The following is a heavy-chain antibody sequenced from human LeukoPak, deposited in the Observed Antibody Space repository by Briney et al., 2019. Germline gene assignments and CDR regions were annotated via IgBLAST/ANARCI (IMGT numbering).Heavy chain of an antibody. J-gene: IGHJ5*02. D-gene: IGHD1-26*01. CDR2: IIPIFGTA. Sequence: SVKVSCKASGGTFSSYAISWVRQAPGQGLEWMGGIIPIFGTANYAQKFQGRVTITADESTSTAYMELSSLRAEDTAVYYCARDPLRIVGAKGWFDPWGQGTLVTVSS. CDR1: GGTFSSYA. V-gene: IGHV1-69*13. CDR3: ARDPLRIVGAKGWFDP.